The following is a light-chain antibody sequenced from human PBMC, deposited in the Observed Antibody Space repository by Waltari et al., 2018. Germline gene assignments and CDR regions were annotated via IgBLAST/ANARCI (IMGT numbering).Light chain of an antibody. CDR3: QQANSFPPT. CDR1: QGISSW. Sequence: DIQITQSPASVSASVGDRVTITCRASQGISSWLAWYQQKPGKAPKLLIYSASTLYNGVPLRFSGSGSGTDFTLTISSLQPDDSGTYYCQQANSFPPTFGQGTKLEI. CDR2: SAS. V-gene: IGKV1-12*01. J-gene: IGKJ2*01.